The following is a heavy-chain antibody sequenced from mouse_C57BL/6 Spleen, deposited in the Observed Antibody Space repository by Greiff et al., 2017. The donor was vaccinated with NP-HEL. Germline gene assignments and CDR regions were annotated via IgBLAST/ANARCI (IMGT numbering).Heavy chain of an antibody. V-gene: IGHV2-6*01. J-gene: IGHJ3*01. CDR2: IWGVGST. CDR3: ASDYGSSRLAY. D-gene: IGHD1-1*01. Sequence: VQVVESGPGLVAPSQSLSITCTVSGFSLTSYGVDWVRQSPGKGLEWLGVIWGVGSTNYNSALKSRLSISKDNSKSQVFLKMNSLQTDDTAMYYCASDYGSSRLAYWGQGTLVTVSA. CDR1: GFSLTSYG.